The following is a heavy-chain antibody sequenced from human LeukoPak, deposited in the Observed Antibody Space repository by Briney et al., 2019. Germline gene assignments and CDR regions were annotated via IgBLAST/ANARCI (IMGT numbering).Heavy chain of an antibody. D-gene: IGHD3-22*01. CDR2: IYYSGST. CDR3: ARAVNLRYYYDSSGYYGDRIDY. CDR1: GGSFSGYY. V-gene: IGHV4-34*01. J-gene: IGHJ4*02. Sequence: SETLSLTCAVYGGSFSGYYWSWIRQPPGKGLEWIGSIYYSGSTYYNPSLKSRVTISVDTSKNQFSLKLSSVTAADTAVYYCARAVNLRYYYDSSGYYGDRIDYWGQGTLVTVSS.